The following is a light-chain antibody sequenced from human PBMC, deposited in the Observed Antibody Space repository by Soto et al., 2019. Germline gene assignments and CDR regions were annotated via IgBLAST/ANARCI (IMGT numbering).Light chain of an antibody. CDR1: TGAVTSGHY. CDR2: DTS. CDR3: LVMYTGGGEV. V-gene: IGLV7-46*01. J-gene: IGLJ1*01. Sequence: QTVVTQEPSLTVSPGGTVTLTCGSSTGAVTSGHYPHWFQQKPGQAPTTLIYDTSIKHSWTPARFSGSLLGGKAALTLSGAQPEDEADYYCLVMYTGGGEVCGTGTKLTVL.